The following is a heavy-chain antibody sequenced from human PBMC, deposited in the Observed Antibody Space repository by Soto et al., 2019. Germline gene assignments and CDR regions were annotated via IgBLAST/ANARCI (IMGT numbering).Heavy chain of an antibody. V-gene: IGHV1-69*18. CDR3: AKDGSWDGGGGES. CDR2: IIPVFRTS. CDR1: GVTFSSYA. J-gene: IGHJ4*02. Sequence: QVQLVQCGAEVKKPGSSVKVSCSASGVTFSSYAFTWVRQAPGQGLEWMGNIIPVFRTSTYAQRFQGRLTISADESTNTVYMELSSLRSEDSAVYYCAKDGSWDGGGGESWGQGTLVIVSS. D-gene: IGHD3-16*01.